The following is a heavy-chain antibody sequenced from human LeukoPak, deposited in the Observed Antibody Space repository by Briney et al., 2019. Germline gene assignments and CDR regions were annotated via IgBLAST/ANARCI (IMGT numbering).Heavy chain of an antibody. D-gene: IGHD3-10*01. CDR1: GYTFTSYG. CDR3: ARGWFGELDGYYYYMDV. CDR2: IIPIFGTA. J-gene: IGHJ6*03. Sequence: VASVKVSCKASGYTFTSYGISWVRQAPGQGLEWMGGIIPIFGTANYAQKFQGRVTITADKSTSTAYMELSSLRSEDTAVYYCARGWFGELDGYYYYMDVWGKGTTVTVSS. V-gene: IGHV1-69*06.